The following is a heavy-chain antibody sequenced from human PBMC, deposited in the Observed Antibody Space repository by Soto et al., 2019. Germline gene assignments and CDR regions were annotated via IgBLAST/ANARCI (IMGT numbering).Heavy chain of an antibody. V-gene: IGHV4-39*01. Sequence: QLQLQESGPGLVKPSETLSLTCTVSGGSISSSSYYWGWIRQPPGKGLEWIGSIYYSGSTYYNPSLKSRVTISVDTSKNQFSLKLSSVTAADTAVYYCARHQRYYYDSSDSFEGRNDAFDIWGQGTMVTVSS. CDR2: IYYSGST. CDR1: GGSISSSSYY. D-gene: IGHD3-22*01. CDR3: ARHQRYYYDSSDSFEGRNDAFDI. J-gene: IGHJ3*02.